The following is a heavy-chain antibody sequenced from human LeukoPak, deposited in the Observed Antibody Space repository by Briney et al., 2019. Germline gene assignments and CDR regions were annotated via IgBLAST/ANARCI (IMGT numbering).Heavy chain of an antibody. D-gene: IGHD5-18*01. V-gene: IGHV1-2*02. CDR3: ARGLEYSYGHFDY. J-gene: IGHJ4*02. CDR2: INPNSGDT. Sequence: GASVKVSCKASGYTFTGYYMHWVRQAPGQGLEWMGWINPNSGDTNYAQKFQGRVTMTRDTSISTAYMELSRLRSDDTAVYYCARGLEYSYGHFDYWGQGTLVTVSS. CDR1: GYTFTGYY.